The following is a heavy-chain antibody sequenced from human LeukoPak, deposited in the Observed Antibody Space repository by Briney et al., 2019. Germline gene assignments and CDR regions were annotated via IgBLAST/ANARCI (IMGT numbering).Heavy chain of an antibody. V-gene: IGHV3-53*05. CDR1: GFAVSSNY. CDR3: AKDLANSWTTDY. Sequence: GGSLRLSCAASGFAVSSNYMSWVRQAPGKGLEWVSVIYSGGSTYYADSVEGRFTISRDNSRNTLYLQMNSLSVEDTAFYYCAKDLANSWTTDYWGQGTLVTVSS. CDR2: IYSGGST. D-gene: IGHD1-1*01. J-gene: IGHJ4*02.